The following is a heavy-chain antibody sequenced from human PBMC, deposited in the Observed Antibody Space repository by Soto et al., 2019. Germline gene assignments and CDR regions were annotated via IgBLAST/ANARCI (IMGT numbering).Heavy chain of an antibody. D-gene: IGHD4-17*01. V-gene: IGHV1-18*01. CDR3: ARDPGSGGYGGNHGFPFEY. CDR2: ISAYNGNT. CDR1: GYTFTSYG. J-gene: IGHJ4*02. Sequence: ASVKVSCKASGYTFTSYGISWVRQAPGQGLEWMGWISAYNGNTNYAQKLQGRVTMTTDTSTSTAYMELRSLRSDDTAVYYCARDPGSGGYGGNHGFPFEYWGQGTLVDVSS.